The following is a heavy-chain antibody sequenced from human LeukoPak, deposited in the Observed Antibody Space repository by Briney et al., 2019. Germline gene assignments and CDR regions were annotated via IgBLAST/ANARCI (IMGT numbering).Heavy chain of an antibody. Sequence: ASVQVSCKASGYTFTGYHMHWVRQAPGQGLEWMGWINPNSGGTNYAQKFQGRVTMTRDTSISTAYMELSRLRSDDMAVYYCARALYYDILTGYYPFDYWGQGTLVTVSS. CDR1: GYTFTGYH. CDR3: ARALYYDILTGYYPFDY. V-gene: IGHV1-2*02. D-gene: IGHD3-9*01. J-gene: IGHJ4*02. CDR2: INPNSGGT.